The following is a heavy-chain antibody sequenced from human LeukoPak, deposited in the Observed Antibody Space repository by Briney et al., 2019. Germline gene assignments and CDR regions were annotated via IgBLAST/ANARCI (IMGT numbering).Heavy chain of an antibody. Sequence: PGGSLRLSCAASGFTFSSYAMHWVRHAPGKGLEWVAVISYDGSNKYYADSVKGRFTIYRDNSKNTLYLQMNSLRAEDTAVYYCASQIVGAFDYWGQGTLVTVSS. CDR2: ISYDGSNK. CDR3: ASQIVGAFDY. J-gene: IGHJ4*02. CDR1: GFTFSSYA. D-gene: IGHD1-26*01. V-gene: IGHV3-30*04.